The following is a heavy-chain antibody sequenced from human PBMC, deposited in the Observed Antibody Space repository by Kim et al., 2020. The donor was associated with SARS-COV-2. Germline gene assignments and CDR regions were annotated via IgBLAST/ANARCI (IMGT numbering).Heavy chain of an antibody. D-gene: IGHD3-22*01. CDR3: AKGRDGDYYDSSGYYY. V-gene: IGHV3-23*01. Sequence: DSGKGRFSISRDNSKNTLYLQLNSLRAEDTAVYYCAKGRDGDYYDSSGYYYWGQGTLVTVSS. J-gene: IGHJ4*02.